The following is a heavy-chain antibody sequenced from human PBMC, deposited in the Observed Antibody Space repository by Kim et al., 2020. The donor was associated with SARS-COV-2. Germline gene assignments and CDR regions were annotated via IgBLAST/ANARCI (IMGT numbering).Heavy chain of an antibody. CDR2: LSGSGGDP. D-gene: IGHD3-10*01. CDR1: GITFTTYV. J-gene: IGHJ5*02. V-gene: IGHV3-23*01. Sequence: GGSLRLSCEASGITFTTYVMNWVRQAPGKGLEWVSSLSGSGGDPNYADSVKGRFTVSRDNYKDTLYLQMNSLRVEDTAIYYCATRGSGSYYATWGQGTLVTVPS. CDR3: ATRGSGSYYAT.